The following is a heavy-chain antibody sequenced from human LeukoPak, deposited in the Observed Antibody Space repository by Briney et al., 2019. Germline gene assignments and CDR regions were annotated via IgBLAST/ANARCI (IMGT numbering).Heavy chain of an antibody. CDR3: AREAHGSGTYHSDH. V-gene: IGHV1-2*02. D-gene: IGHD3-10*01. Sequence: GASVKVSCKASGYTFTGYYMHWVRQAPGQGLEWMGWINPNSGDTKYSQKFQGRVTMTRDTSITTAYTELSRLRSDDRAVYYCAREAHGSGTYHSDHWGQGTLVTVSS. J-gene: IGHJ4*02. CDR1: GYTFTGYY. CDR2: INPNSGDT.